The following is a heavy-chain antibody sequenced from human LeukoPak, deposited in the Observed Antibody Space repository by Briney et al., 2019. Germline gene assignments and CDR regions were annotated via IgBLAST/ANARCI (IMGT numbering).Heavy chain of an antibody. J-gene: IGHJ4*02. V-gene: IGHV1-69*02. Sequence: ASVKVSCKASGYTSTGYYMHWVRQAPGQGLEWMGRIIPILGIANYAQKFQGRVTITADKSTSTAYMELSSLRSEDTAVYYCASTPAAGPSYWGQGTLVTVSS. CDR2: IIPILGIA. CDR1: GYTSTGYY. CDR3: ASTPAAGPSY. D-gene: IGHD6-13*01.